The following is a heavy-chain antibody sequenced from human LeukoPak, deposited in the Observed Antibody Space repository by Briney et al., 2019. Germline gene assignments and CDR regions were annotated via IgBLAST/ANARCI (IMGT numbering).Heavy chain of an antibody. J-gene: IGHJ6*02. D-gene: IGHD3/OR15-3a*01. CDR2: ISSSSSYI. V-gene: IGHV3-21*01. CDR1: GFIFSSYS. CDR3: ARGLWTAHYYYYYGMDV. Sequence: GGSLRLSCAASGFIFSSYSMNWVRQAPGKGLEWVSSISSSSSYIYYADSVKGRFTISRDNAKNSLYLQVNSLRAEDTAVYYCARGLWTAHYYYYYGMDVWGQGTTVTVSS.